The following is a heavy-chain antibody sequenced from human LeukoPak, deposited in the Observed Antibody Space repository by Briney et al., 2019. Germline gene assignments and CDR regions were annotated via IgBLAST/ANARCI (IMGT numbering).Heavy chain of an antibody. J-gene: IGHJ3*02. D-gene: IGHD2-15*01. CDR1: GFTFSSYG. Sequence: GGSLRLSCAASGFTFSSYGMHWVRQAPGKGLEWVAVISYDGSNKYYADSVKGRFTISRENSKNTLYLQMNSLRAEDTAVYYCAKAIVVVVAATRSGAFDIWGQGTMVTVSS. CDR3: AKAIVVVVAATRSGAFDI. V-gene: IGHV3-30*18. CDR2: ISYDGSNK.